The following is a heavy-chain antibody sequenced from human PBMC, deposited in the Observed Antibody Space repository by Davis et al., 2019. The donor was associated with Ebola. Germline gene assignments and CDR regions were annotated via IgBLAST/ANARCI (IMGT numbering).Heavy chain of an antibody. J-gene: IGHJ4*02. V-gene: IGHV4-59*12. D-gene: IGHD6-13*01. CDR2: IYHSGST. Sequence: SETLSLTCTVSGGSISSYYWNWIRQPPGKGLEWIGEIYHSGSTNYNPSLKSRVTISVDKSKNQFSLKLSSVTAADTAVYYCARGRGIGLDYWGQGTLVTVSS. CDR1: GGSISSYY. CDR3: ARGRGIGLDY.